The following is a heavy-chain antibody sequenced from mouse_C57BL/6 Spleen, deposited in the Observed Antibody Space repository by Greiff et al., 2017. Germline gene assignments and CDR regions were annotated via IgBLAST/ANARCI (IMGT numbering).Heavy chain of an antibody. CDR3: ARNDTYYSNPNYAMDY. V-gene: IGHV5-17*01. CDR1: GFTFSDYG. D-gene: IGHD2-5*01. J-gene: IGHJ4*01. Sequence: EVQGVESGGGLVKPGGSLKLSCAASGFTFSDYGMHWVRQAPEKGLEWVAYISSGSSTIYYAHTVKGGFTISRDNAKNTLFLQMTSLRSEDTAMYYCARNDTYYSNPNYAMDYWGQGTSVTVSS. CDR2: ISSGSSTI.